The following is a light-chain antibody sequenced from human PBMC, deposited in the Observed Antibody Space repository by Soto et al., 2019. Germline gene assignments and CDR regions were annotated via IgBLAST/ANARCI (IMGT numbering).Light chain of an antibody. CDR2: RAS. Sequence: EFVLTQSPGTLSLSPGERATLSCRASQSVSNNYLAWYQQKPGQAPRLLIYRASSRATGIPDRFSGSGSGTDFTLTISRLAPEDFAMYYCQQYGTSPTFGGGTEVEIK. CDR3: QQYGTSPT. V-gene: IGKV3-20*01. CDR1: QSVSNNY. J-gene: IGKJ4*01.